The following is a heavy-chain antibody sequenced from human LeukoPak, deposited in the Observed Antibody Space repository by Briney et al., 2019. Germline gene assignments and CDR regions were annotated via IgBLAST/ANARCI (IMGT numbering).Heavy chain of an antibody. CDR1: GFTFSSYG. Sequence: GGSLRLSCAASGFTFSSYGMSWVRQAPGKGLEWVSAISGSGGSTYYADSVKGRFTISRDNSKNTLYLQMNSLRAEDTAVYYCARGNKGFFVRGSYYPTGYGTFDYWGQGTLVTVSS. D-gene: IGHD1-26*01. CDR2: ISGSGGST. J-gene: IGHJ4*02. V-gene: IGHV3-23*01. CDR3: ARGNKGFFVRGSYYPTGYGTFDY.